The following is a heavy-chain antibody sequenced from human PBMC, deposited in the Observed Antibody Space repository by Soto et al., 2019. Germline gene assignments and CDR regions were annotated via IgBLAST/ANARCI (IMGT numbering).Heavy chain of an antibody. V-gene: IGHV1-69*13. D-gene: IGHD3-10*01. Sequence: SVKVSCKASGGTFSSYAISWVRQAPGQGLEWMGGIIPIFGTANYAQKFQGRVTITADESTSTAYMELSSLSSVTAADTAVYYCARDRYYGSGSLDYWGQGTLVTSPQ. CDR2: IIPIFGTA. CDR3: ARDRYYGSGSLDY. J-gene: IGHJ4*02. CDR1: GGTFSSYA.